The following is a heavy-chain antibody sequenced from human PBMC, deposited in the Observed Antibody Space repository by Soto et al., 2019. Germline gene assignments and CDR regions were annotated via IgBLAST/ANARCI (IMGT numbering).Heavy chain of an antibody. V-gene: IGHV4-30-4*01. D-gene: IGHD3-9*01. CDR2: IYYSGST. CDR1: GGSISSGDYY. J-gene: IGHJ4*02. Sequence: QVQLQESGPGLVKPSQTLSLTCTVSGGSISSGDYYWSWIRQPPGKGLEWIGYIYYSGSTYYNPSLKSRVTISVDTSKNQFSLKLSSVTAADTAVYYCARTPFYYDILTGYQWYWGQGTLVTVSS. CDR3: ARTPFYYDILTGYQWY.